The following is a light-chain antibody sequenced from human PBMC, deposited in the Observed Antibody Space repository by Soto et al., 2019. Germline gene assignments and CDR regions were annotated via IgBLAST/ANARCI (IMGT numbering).Light chain of an antibody. Sequence: EIVLTQSPGTLSLSPGERATLSCRASPSVSSSYLAWYQQKPGQAPRLLIYGASSRATGIPDRFSGSGSRTDFTLTISRLEPEDFAVYYCQQYGSSPPYTFGQGTKLEIK. CDR1: PSVSSSY. J-gene: IGKJ2*01. CDR3: QQYGSSPPYT. V-gene: IGKV3-20*01. CDR2: GAS.